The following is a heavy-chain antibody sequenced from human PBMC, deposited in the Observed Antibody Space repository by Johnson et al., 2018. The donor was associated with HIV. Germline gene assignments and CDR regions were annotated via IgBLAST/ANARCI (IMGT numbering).Heavy chain of an antibody. CDR1: GFTFSSYA. D-gene: IGHD1-26*01. Sequence: QMLLVESGGGVVQPGRSLRLSCAASGFTFSSYAMHWVRQAPGKGLECVAVISYDGSNKYYADSVKGRFTISRDNSKNTLYLQMNRLRAEDTAVYYCARDGFGTYYDDAFDFWGQGTMVTVSS. CDR2: ISYDGSNK. J-gene: IGHJ3*01. V-gene: IGHV3-30-3*01. CDR3: ARDGFGTYYDDAFDF.